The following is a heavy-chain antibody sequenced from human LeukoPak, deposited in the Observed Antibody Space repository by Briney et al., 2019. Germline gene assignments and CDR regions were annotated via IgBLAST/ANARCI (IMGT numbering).Heavy chain of an antibody. V-gene: IGHV3-33*01. D-gene: IGHD3-3*01. CDR3: AGIITTDAFDI. J-gene: IGHJ3*02. Sequence: GRSLRLSCAASGFTFSSYGMHWVRQASGKGLEWVAVIWYDGSNKYYADSVKGRFTISRDNSKNTLYLQMNSLRAEDTAVYYCAGIITTDAFDIWGQGTMVTVSS. CDR2: IWYDGSNK. CDR1: GFTFSSYG.